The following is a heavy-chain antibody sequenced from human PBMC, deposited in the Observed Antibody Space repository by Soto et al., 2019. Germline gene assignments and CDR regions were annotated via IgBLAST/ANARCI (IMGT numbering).Heavy chain of an antibody. CDR1: GGSVSSGSYY. V-gene: IGHV4-61*01. D-gene: IGHD1-26*01. CDR2: IYYSGGT. Sequence: QVQLQESGPGLVKPSETLSLTCTVSGGSVSSGSYYWSWIRQPPGKGLEWIGYIYYSGGTNYNPSLKSRVTMSVDTSKNQFSLKLSSVTAADTAVYSCARMGGSYSFDYWGQGTLVTVSS. CDR3: ARMGGSYSFDY. J-gene: IGHJ4*02.